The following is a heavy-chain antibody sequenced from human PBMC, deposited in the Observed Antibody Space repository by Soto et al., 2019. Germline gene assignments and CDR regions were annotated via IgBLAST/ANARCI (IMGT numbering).Heavy chain of an antibody. Sequence: QVQLVESGGGVVQPGRSLRLSCAASGFTFSSYGMHWVRQAPGKGLEWVAVIWYDGSNKYYADSVKGRFTISRDNSKNTLYLQMSSLRAEDTAVYYCARGRAPYCGGGCSWNYWGQGTLVTVSS. V-gene: IGHV3-33*01. J-gene: IGHJ4*02. CDR3: ARGRAPYCGGGCSWNY. CDR2: IWYDGSNK. D-gene: IGHD2-21*02. CDR1: GFTFSSYG.